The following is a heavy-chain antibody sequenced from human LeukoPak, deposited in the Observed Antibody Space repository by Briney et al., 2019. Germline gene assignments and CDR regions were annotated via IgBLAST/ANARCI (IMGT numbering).Heavy chain of an antibody. V-gene: IGHV3-7*02. CDR3: ARRGITISGVLVYHYSGLDV. CDR2: IKDDGSEK. Sequence: GGSLRLSCAGSGFTFSSDWMNWVREAAGKGLEWVASIKDDGSEKDFLDSVNGRFAISRDNAKNSLYLQMSSLRAEDTAVYYCARRGITISGVLVYHYSGLDVWGQGTTVTVSS. CDR1: GFTFSSDW. D-gene: IGHD3-3*01. J-gene: IGHJ6*02.